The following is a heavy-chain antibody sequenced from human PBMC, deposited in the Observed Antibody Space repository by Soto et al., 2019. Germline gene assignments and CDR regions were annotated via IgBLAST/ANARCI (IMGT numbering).Heavy chain of an antibody. V-gene: IGHV6-1*01. Sequence: PSQTLSLTCAITGDSVSSNSAGWSWVRQSPSRGLEWLGRTYYRSKWYYEYAVSVRGRITTNPDTSKNQYSPQLNSVTPEDTAVYFCARGEQYSGRIFDYWGQGTLVTVSS. J-gene: IGHJ4*01. D-gene: IGHD1-26*01. CDR3: ARGEQYSGRIFDY. CDR1: GDSVSSNSAG. CDR2: TYYRSKWYY.